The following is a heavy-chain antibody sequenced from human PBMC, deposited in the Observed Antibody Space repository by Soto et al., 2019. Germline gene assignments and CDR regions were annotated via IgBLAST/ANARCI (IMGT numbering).Heavy chain of an antibody. D-gene: IGHD6-13*01. CDR3: ARGKAAAPFYYYYYGMDI. V-gene: IGHV1-69*06. CDR2: IIPIFGTA. J-gene: IGHJ6*02. CDR1: GGTFSSYA. Sequence: SVKVSCKASGGTFSSYAISWVRQAPGQGLEWMGGIIPIFGTANYAQKFQGRVTITADKSTSTAYMELSSLRSEDTAVYYCARGKAAAPFYYYYYGMDIWGQGTTVTVSS.